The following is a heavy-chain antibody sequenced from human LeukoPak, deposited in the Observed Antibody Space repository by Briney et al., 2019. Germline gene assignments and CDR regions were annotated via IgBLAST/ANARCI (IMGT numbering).Heavy chain of an antibody. Sequence: GGSLRLSCAASGFTLNNYAMSWVRQAPGKGLEWVSAISGSGASTYYADSVEGRFTISRDNSKNTPYLQMNSLSAEDTAVYYCARRATPSPHFDYWGQGTLVAVSS. CDR1: GFTLNNYA. D-gene: IGHD2-15*01. CDR3: ARRATPSPHFDY. V-gene: IGHV3-23*01. CDR2: ISGSGAST. J-gene: IGHJ4*02.